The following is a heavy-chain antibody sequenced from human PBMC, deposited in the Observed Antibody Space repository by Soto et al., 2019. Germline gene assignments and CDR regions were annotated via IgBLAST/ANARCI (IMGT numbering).Heavy chain of an antibody. CDR1: GGSLSSSY. Sequence: QVQLQESGPGLAKPAETLSLTCTVSGGSLSSSYWTWIRQPPGKGLEWIVYIYYSGNTNYNPSLKSRSTTPVNTSKNQFSMKLGSVTAADTAVNYCAKLPRADYSSIFDPWGQGTLVTVSS. CDR3: AKLPRADYSSIFDP. V-gene: IGHV4-59*01. CDR2: IYYSGNT. J-gene: IGHJ5*02. D-gene: IGHD4-4*01.